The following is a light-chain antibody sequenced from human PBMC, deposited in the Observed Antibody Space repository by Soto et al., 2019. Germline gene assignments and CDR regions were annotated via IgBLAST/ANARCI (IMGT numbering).Light chain of an antibody. CDR3: CSFAGRGTFL. V-gene: IGLV1-44*01. CDR2: SNN. Sequence: QSVLTQPPSASGTPGQRVTISCSGSSSNIGSNTVNWYQQLPGTAPKLLIYSNNQRPSGVPDRFSGSKSGTSASLAISGLQSEDEADYYCCSFAGRGTFLFGTGTKLTVL. J-gene: IGLJ1*01. CDR1: SSNIGSNT.